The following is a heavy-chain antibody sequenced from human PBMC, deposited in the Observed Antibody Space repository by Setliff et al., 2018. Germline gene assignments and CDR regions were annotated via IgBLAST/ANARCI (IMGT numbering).Heavy chain of an antibody. D-gene: IGHD3-3*01. J-gene: IGHJ6*03. CDR2: IYTSWST. CDR3: ARATGFFYVDA. Sequence: SETLSLTCNVSGGSVGSDFSYWTWIRQPPGKGLEWIGQIYTSWSTNYNPSLKSRVTISLDASKNQFSLRLTSVSAADTAVYYCARATGFFYVDAWGKGTTVTVSS. CDR1: GGSVGSDFSY. V-gene: IGHV4-61*09.